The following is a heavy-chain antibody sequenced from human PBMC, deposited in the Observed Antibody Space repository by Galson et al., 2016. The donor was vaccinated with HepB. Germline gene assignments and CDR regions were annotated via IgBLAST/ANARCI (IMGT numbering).Heavy chain of an antibody. CDR1: GYTFTSYG. CDR3: ARGYSGYASFDS. V-gene: IGHV1-18*04. Sequence: SVKVSCKASGYTFTSYGFNWVRQAPGQGLEWMGWISAYNGHAQYEQKLQGRVTMTTDTSTSTVCMEVRSLRPDDTAIYYCARGYSGYASFDSWGQGTLVTVSS. CDR2: ISAYNGHA. D-gene: IGHD5-12*01. J-gene: IGHJ4*02.